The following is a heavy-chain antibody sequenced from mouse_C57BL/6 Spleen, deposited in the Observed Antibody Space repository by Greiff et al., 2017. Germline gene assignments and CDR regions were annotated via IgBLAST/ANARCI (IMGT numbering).Heavy chain of an antibody. CDR1: GYAFSSSW. CDR3: ARAATARYCDV. J-gene: IGHJ1*03. V-gene: IGHV1-82*01. D-gene: IGHD1-2*01. CDR2: IYPGDGDT. Sequence: VQLQESGPELVKPGASVKISCKASGYAFSSSWMNWVKQRPGKGLEWIGRIYPGDGDTNYNGKFKGKATLTADKSSSTAYMQLSSLTSEDSAVYFCARAATARYCDVWGTGTTVTVSS.